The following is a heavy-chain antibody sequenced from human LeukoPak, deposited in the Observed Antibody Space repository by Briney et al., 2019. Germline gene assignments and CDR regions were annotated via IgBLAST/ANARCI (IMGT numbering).Heavy chain of an antibody. CDR3: AKSLGNQGVIDY. CDR2: VSASGGST. V-gene: IGHV3-23*01. Sequence: GVSLRLSCAASGFIFRNHAMNWLRQAPGQGLEWVSGVSASGGSTFNTDSVKGRFSISRDNSKNTLYLEMNSLRHEDTALYYCAKSLGNQGVIDYWAREPWSPSPQ. D-gene: IGHD3-10*01. CDR1: GFIFRNHA. J-gene: IGHJ4*02.